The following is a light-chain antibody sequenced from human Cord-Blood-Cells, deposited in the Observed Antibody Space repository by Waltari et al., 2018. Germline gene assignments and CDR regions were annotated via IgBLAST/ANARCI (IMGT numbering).Light chain of an antibody. CDR1: RSDVGSYNL. CDR2: AGS. V-gene: IGLV2-23*01. Sequence: QSALTQPASVSGSPGQSITISCTGTRSDVGSYNLVSCYQQHPGKAPKLMIYAGSKRPSWVSNLFAGSKSGNTASLTISGLQAEDEADYYCCSYAGSSTWVFGGGTKLTVL. CDR3: CSYAGSSTWV. J-gene: IGLJ3*02.